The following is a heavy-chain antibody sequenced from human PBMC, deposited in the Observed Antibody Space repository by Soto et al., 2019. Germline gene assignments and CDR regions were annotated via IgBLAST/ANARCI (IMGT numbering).Heavy chain of an antibody. CDR2: MNPNSGNT. J-gene: IGHJ4*02. CDR3: ARERADGDYDFWSGYSN. V-gene: IGHV1-8*01. D-gene: IGHD3-3*01. CDR1: GYTFTSYD. Sequence: ASVKVSCKASGYTFTSYDINWVRQATGQGLEWMGWMNPNSGNTGYAQKFQGRVTMTRNTSISTAYMELSSLRSEDTAVYYCARERADGDYDFWSGYSNWGQGTLVTVSS.